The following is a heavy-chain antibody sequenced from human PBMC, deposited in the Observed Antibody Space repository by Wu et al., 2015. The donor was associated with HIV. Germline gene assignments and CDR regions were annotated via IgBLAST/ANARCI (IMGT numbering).Heavy chain of an antibody. CDR3: ARERRAAAGLWGYFDY. Sequence: QVQVVQSGAEVKRPGASVNASCKASGHTFSSYAISWVRQAPGQGLEWMGGIIPIFGTANYAQKFQGRVTITTDESTSTAYMELSSLRSEDTAVYYCARERRAAAGLWGYFDYWGQGTLVTVSS. CDR1: GHTFSSYA. V-gene: IGHV1-69*01. J-gene: IGHJ4*02. CDR2: IIPIFGTA. D-gene: IGHD6-13*01.